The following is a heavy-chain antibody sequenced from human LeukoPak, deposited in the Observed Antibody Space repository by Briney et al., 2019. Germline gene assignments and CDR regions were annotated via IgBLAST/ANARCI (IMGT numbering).Heavy chain of an antibody. CDR2: IKSKTGGGTT. Sequence: PGGSLRLSCAASGFTFSNAWMSWVRQAPGKGLEWVGRIKSKTGGGTTDYAAPVKGRFTISRDDSKNTLYLQMNSLKTEDTAVYYCTTRTPRAVYSGYDYEHYWGQGTLVTVSS. CDR3: TTRTPRAVYSGYDYEHY. J-gene: IGHJ4*02. CDR1: GFTFSNAW. D-gene: IGHD5-12*01. V-gene: IGHV3-15*01.